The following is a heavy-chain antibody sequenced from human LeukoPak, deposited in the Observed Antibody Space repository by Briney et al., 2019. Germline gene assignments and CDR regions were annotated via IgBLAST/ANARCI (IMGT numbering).Heavy chain of an antibody. CDR3: ARGAMATTPFFDY. Sequence: SETLSLTCAVYGGSFSGYYWSWIRQPPEKGLEWIGEINHSGSTNYNPSLKSRVTMSLDTSRNQFSLKLTSLTAADTAVYYCARGAMATTPFFDYWGQGTLVTVSS. V-gene: IGHV4-34*01. CDR2: INHSGST. J-gene: IGHJ4*02. CDR1: GGSFSGYY. D-gene: IGHD5-24*01.